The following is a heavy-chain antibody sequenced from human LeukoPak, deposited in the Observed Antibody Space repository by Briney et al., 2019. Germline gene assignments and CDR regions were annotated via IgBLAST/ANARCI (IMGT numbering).Heavy chain of an antibody. D-gene: IGHD3-22*01. CDR2: ISSSGSTI. V-gene: IGHV3-11*01. J-gene: IGHJ4*02. CDR1: GFTFSDSY. CDR3: ARDGSAYSYYFDY. Sequence: GGSLRLSCAASGFTFSDSYMSWIRQAPGKGLEWLSYISSSGSTIYYADSVKGRFTISRDSAKNSLYLQMNSLRAEDTAVYYWARDGSAYSYYFDYWGQGTLVTASS.